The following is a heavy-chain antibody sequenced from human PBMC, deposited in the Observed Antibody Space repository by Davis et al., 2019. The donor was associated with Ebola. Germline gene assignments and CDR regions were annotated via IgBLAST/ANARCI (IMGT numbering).Heavy chain of an antibody. CDR1: GFTFSSYA. J-gene: IGHJ4*02. CDR3: ARSPHQSPY. Sequence: GGSLRLSCAASGFTFSSYAMHWVRQAPGKGLEWVAVISYDGSNKYYADSVKGRFTISRDNSKNTLYLQINSLRAEDTAVYYCARSPHQSPYWGQGTLVTVSS. V-gene: IGHV3-30*14. CDR2: ISYDGSNK.